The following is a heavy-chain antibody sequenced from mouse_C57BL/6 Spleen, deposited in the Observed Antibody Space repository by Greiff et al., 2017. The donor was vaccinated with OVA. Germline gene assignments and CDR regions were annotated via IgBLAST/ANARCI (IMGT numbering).Heavy chain of an antibody. V-gene: IGHV5-17*01. Sequence: EVKLVESGGGLVKPGGSLKLSCAASGFTFSDYGMHWVRQAPEKGLEWVAYISSGSSTIYYADTVTGRFNSSRDNAKNTLFLQMTSLRSEDTAMYYCARGFITTVVAPYAMDYWGQGTSVTVSS. CDR1: GFTFSDYG. J-gene: IGHJ4*01. CDR2: ISSGSSTI. D-gene: IGHD1-1*01. CDR3: ARGFITTVVAPYAMDY.